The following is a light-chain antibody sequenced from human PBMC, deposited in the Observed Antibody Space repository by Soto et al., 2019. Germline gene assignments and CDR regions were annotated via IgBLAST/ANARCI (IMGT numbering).Light chain of an antibody. J-gene: IGKJ3*01. Sequence: EIVLTQSPGTLSLSPGERATLSCRASQTVTNNYLAWYQQQPGQAPRLLIFGASSRATDIPNRFGGSGSGTDFTLAISSLEPEDVAVYYCQQYGSSPLFTFGPGTKVDFK. CDR2: GAS. CDR1: QTVTNNY. V-gene: IGKV3-20*01. CDR3: QQYGSSPLFT.